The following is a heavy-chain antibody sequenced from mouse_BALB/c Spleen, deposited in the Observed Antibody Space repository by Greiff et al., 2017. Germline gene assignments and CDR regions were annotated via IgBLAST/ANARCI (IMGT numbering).Heavy chain of an antibody. CDR1: GYSITSDYA. CDR2: ISYSGST. J-gene: IGHJ4*01. CDR3: ARAKYGNYDGPYYYAMDY. V-gene: IGHV3-2*02. D-gene: IGHD2-10*02. Sequence: EVKLMESGPGLVKPSQSLSLTCTVTGYSITSDYAWNWIRQFPGNKLEWMGYISYSGSTSYNPSLKSRISITRDTSKNQFFLQLNSVTTEDTATYYCARAKYGNYDGPYYYAMDYWGQGTSVTVSS.